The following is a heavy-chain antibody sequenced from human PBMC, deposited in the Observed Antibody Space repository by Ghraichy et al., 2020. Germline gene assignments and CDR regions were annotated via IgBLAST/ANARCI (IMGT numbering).Heavy chain of an antibody. CDR2: ISSSSSYI. CDR3: ARDQRPYDSSGWTWGGGFDY. CDR1: GFTFSSYS. D-gene: IGHD3-22*01. Sequence: GGSLRLSCAASGFTFSSYSMNWVRQAPGKGLEWVSSISSSSSYIYYADSVKGRFTISRDNAKNSLYLQMNSLRAEDTAVYYCARDQRPYDSSGWTWGGGFDYWGQGTLVTVSS. V-gene: IGHV3-21*01. J-gene: IGHJ4*02.